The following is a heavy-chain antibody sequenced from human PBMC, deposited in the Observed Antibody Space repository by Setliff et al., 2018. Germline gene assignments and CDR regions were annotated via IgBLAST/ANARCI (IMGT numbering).Heavy chain of an antibody. Sequence: GGSLRLSCVASGFTFSNYAMSWVRQAPGKGPEWVSTISGSGDSTYYADAMRGRFTISRDNSKNSLYLQAKGLRAEDTAVYYCVKDGVGPTYTYFFDYWGQGSQVTSPQ. CDR3: VKDGVGPTYTYFFDY. D-gene: IGHD1-26*01. CDR2: ISGSGDST. J-gene: IGHJ4*02. V-gene: IGHV3-23*01. CDR1: GFTFSNYA.